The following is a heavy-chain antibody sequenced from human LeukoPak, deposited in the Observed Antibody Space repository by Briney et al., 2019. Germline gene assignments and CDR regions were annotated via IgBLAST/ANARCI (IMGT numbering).Heavy chain of an antibody. Sequence: SETLSLTCAVYGESLSDYYWNWFRQPPGKGLEWIAEINPSGSTRYNPSLKSRVTISVDTSKNHFSLKPTAVTAADTAIYYCTRGRGTWGQGTLVTVSS. V-gene: IGHV4-34*01. CDR3: TRGRGT. J-gene: IGHJ5*02. CDR2: INPSGST. CDR1: GESLSDYY. D-gene: IGHD3-10*01.